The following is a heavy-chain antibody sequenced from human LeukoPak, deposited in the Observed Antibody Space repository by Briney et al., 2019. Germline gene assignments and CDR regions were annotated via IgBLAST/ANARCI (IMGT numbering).Heavy chain of an antibody. CDR1: DGSISSSSYY. D-gene: IGHD2-15*01. Sequence: SETLSLTCTVSDGSISSSSYYWGWIRQPPGKGLEWIGRIYYSGSTYYNPSLKSRVNISVDTSKNQFSLKLSSVTAADTAVYYCARVGVADNYYYYYMDVWGKGTTVTVSS. J-gene: IGHJ6*03. V-gene: IGHV4-39*07. CDR2: IYYSGST. CDR3: ARVGVADNYYYYYMDV.